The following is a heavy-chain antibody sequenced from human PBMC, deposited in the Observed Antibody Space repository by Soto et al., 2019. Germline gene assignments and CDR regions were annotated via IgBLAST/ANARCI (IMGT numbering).Heavy chain of an antibody. J-gene: IGHJ4*02. V-gene: IGHV1-8*01. D-gene: IGHD3-3*01. CDR3: ARAVFGVVIVY. Sequence: GASVKASCKASGYTFTSYDINWVRQATGQGLERMGWMNPNSGNTGYAQKFQGRVTMTRNTSISTAYMELSSLRSEDTAVYYCARAVFGVVIVYWGQGTLVTVSS. CDR1: GYTFTSYD. CDR2: MNPNSGNT.